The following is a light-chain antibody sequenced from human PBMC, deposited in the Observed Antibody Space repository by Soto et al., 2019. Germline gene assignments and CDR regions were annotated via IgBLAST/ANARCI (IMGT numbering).Light chain of an antibody. CDR1: QSVSNTY. Sequence: EIVLTQSPGTLSLSPGERATLSCRAIQSVSNTYLAWYQQKPGQAPRLLISGASSRATGIPDRFSGSGFGTDFTLTISRLEPEDFALYYCQHYAGGSRITFGQGTRLEI. J-gene: IGKJ5*01. V-gene: IGKV3-20*01. CDR2: GAS. CDR3: QHYAGGSRIT.